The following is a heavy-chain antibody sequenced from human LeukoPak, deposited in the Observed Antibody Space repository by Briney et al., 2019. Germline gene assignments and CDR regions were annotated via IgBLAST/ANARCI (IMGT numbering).Heavy chain of an antibody. Sequence: SETLSLTCAVYGGSFSGYSWSWIRQPPGKGLEWIGEINHSGSTNYNPSLKSRVTISVDTSKNQFSLKLSSVTAAYTAVYYCARGRGVGHNWFGPWGQGTLVTVSS. D-gene: IGHD3-10*01. J-gene: IGHJ5*02. CDR2: INHSGST. CDR1: GGSFSGYS. V-gene: IGHV4-34*01. CDR3: ARGRGVGHNWFGP.